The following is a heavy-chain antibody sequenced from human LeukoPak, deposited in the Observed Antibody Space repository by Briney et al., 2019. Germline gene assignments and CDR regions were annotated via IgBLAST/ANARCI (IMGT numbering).Heavy chain of an antibody. J-gene: IGHJ4*02. CDR3: ARDRAGSAGFFDS. CDR2: INSNAKTI. Sequence: GGSLRLSCAASGFTFSSYEVNWVRQAPGKGLEWVSYINSNAKTIYYADSVKGRFSISRDNAKNSVYLQMNSLRAEDTAFYYFARDRAGSAGFFDSWGQGTLVTVSS. V-gene: IGHV3-48*03. CDR1: GFTFSSYE. D-gene: IGHD6-13*01.